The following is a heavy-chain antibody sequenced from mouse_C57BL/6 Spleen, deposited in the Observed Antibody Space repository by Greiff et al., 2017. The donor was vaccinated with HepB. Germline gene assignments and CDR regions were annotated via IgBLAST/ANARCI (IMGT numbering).Heavy chain of an antibody. D-gene: IGHD4-1*01. CDR3: IRNWDVGYFDV. Sequence: DVMLVESGEGLVKPGGSLKLSCAASGFTFSNYAMSWVRQTPEKRLEWVAYISSGGDYIYYADTVKGRFTISRDNARNTLYLQMSSLKSEDTAMYYCIRNWDVGYFDVWGTGTTVTVST. CDR1: GFTFSNYA. V-gene: IGHV5-9-1*02. J-gene: IGHJ1*03. CDR2: ISSGGDYI.